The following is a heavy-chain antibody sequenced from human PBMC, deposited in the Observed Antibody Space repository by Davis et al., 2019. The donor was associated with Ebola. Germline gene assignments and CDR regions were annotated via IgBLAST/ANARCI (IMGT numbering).Heavy chain of an antibody. CDR3: ARRGFYYYDSSGYYYTNYYYGMDV. J-gene: IGHJ6*02. CDR2: ISSSSSYI. Sequence: PGGSLRLSCAASGFTFSSYSMNWVRQAPGKGLEWVSSISSSSSYIYYADSVKGRFTISRDNSKNTLYLQMNSLRAEDTAVYYCARRGFYYYDSSGYYYTNYYYGMDVWGQGTTVTVSS. V-gene: IGHV3-21*01. D-gene: IGHD3-22*01. CDR1: GFTFSSYS.